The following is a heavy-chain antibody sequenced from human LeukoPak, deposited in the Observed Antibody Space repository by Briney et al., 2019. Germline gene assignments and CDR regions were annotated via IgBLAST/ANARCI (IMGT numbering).Heavy chain of an antibody. CDR1: GFTVSSNY. Sequence: GGSLRLSCAASGFTVSSNYMSWVRQAPGKGLEWVGFIRSKADGETTEYAASVKGRFTMSRDDSKSIAYLQMNSLKTEDTAVYYCNLPDYWGQGTLVTVSS. V-gene: IGHV3-71*01. CDR2: IRSKADGETT. J-gene: IGHJ4*02. CDR3: NLPDY.